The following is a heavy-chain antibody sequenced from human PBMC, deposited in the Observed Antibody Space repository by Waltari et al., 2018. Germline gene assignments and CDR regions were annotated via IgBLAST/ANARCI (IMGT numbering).Heavy chain of an antibody. D-gene: IGHD2-2*01. CDR1: GFTFSRSD. CDR3: AKGPAARTNWFDP. Sequence: EVQLLESGGGLVQPGGSVRLSCAASGFTFSRSDMSWVRQAPGKGLEWVSVIGSSGRNTYYADSVKGRFTISRDDSKNTLYLQMNSLRAEDTAVYYCAKGPAARTNWFDPWGQGTLVTVSS. J-gene: IGHJ5*02. CDR2: IGSSGRNT. V-gene: IGHV3-23*01.